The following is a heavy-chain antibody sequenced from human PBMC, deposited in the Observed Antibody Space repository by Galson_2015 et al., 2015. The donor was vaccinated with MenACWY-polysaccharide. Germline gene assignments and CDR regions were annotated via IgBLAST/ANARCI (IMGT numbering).Heavy chain of an antibody. CDR2: IKSKTDGGKT. J-gene: IGHJ4*02. V-gene: IGHV3-15*01. Sequence: SLRLSCAASGFTFSNAWMSWVRQAPGKGLEWVGRIKSKTDGGKTDYAAPVKGRFTISRDDSKNTLNLKMNSLKTEDTAGYYCTTRCSGCRSAYCDPDDFWGQGTLVTVSS. CDR3: TTRCSGCRSAYCDPDDF. D-gene: IGHD2-2*01. CDR1: GFTFSNAW.